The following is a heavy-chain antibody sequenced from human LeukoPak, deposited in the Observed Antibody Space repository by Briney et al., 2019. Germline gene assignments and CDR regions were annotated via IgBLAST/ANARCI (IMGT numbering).Heavy chain of an antibody. Sequence: ASVKVSCRASGGTFSSYAISWVRQAPGQGLEWMGRIIPILGIANYAQKFQGRVTITADKSTSTAYMELSSLRSEDTAVYYCASRLGNDAFDIWGQGTMVTVSS. V-gene: IGHV1-69*04. CDR2: IIPILGIA. D-gene: IGHD6-19*01. CDR1: GGTFSSYA. CDR3: ASRLGNDAFDI. J-gene: IGHJ3*02.